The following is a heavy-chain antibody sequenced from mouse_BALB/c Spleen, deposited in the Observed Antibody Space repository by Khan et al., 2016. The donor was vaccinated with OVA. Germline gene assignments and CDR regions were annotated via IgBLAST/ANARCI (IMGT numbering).Heavy chain of an antibody. CDR3: ARGLFDV. Sequence: EVQLQQSGPELVKPGASVKMSCKASGYTFTDYYMKWLKQSHGKSLEWIGDINPNNGDTFYNQQFKDKATLTVEKSSSTAYMQLNSLTSEDSAVYYCARGLFDVWGAGTTVTVSS. CDR2: INPNNGDT. J-gene: IGHJ1*01. CDR1: GYTFTDYY. V-gene: IGHV1-26*01.